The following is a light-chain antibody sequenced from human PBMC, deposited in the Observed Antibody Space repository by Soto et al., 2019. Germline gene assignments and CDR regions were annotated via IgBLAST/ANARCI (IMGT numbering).Light chain of an antibody. Sequence: QSALTQPPSASGSPGQSVTISCTGTSSDVGGYNYVSWYQQHPVKAPTLMIYEVSKRPSGVPDRFSGSKSGNTASLTVSGLQAEDEADYYCSSYAGSNNLGFGGGTKLTVL. CDR1: SSDVGGYNY. CDR3: SSYAGSNNLG. CDR2: EVS. V-gene: IGLV2-8*01. J-gene: IGLJ2*01.